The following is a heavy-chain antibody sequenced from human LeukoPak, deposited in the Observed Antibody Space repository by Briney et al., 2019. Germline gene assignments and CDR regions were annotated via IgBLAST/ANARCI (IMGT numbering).Heavy chain of an antibody. CDR3: ASLYCSSTSCLYDYYYGMDV. D-gene: IGHD2-2*01. CDR2: INPNSGGT. CDR1: GYTFTGYY. V-gene: IGHV1-2*06. Sequence: ASVKVSCKASGYTFTGYYMHWVRQAPGQGLEWMGRINPNSGGTNYAQKFQGRVTMTRDTSISTAYMELSRLRSDDTAVYYCASLYCSSTSCLYDYYYGMDVWGQGTTVTVSS. J-gene: IGHJ6*02.